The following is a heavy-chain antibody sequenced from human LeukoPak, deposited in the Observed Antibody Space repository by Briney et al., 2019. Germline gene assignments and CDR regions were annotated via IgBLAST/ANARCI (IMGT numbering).Heavy chain of an antibody. Sequence: SETLSLTCTVSGGSISSYYWSWIRQPPGKGLEWIGYLYYTGNINYNPSLMSRVSISVDTSKNQFSLKLSSVTAADTAVYYCARTHDYGDPWAFDIWGQGTMVTVSS. D-gene: IGHD4-17*01. J-gene: IGHJ3*02. CDR3: ARTHDYGDPWAFDI. V-gene: IGHV4-59*08. CDR1: GGSISSYY. CDR2: LYYTGNI.